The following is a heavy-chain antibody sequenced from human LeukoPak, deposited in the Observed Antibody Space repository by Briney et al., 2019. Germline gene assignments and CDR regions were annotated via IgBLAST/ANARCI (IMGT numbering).Heavy chain of an antibody. CDR1: GFTFSSYG. Sequence: PGGSLRLSCAASGFTFSSYGMHWVRQAPGKGLEWVAVIWYDGSNKYYADSVKGRFTISRDNSKNTLYLQMNSLRAEDTAVYYCARGYYYGSGSYTSYFDYWGQGTLVTVSS. J-gene: IGHJ4*02. V-gene: IGHV3-33*01. CDR2: IWYDGSNK. D-gene: IGHD3-10*01. CDR3: ARGYYYGSGSYTSYFDY.